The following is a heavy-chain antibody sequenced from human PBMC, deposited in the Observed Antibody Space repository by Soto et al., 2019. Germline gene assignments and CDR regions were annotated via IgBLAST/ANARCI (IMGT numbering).Heavy chain of an antibody. CDR1: GGSISSGGYY. V-gene: IGHV4-31*03. D-gene: IGHD3-16*02. CDR2: IYYSGST. CDR3: ARGDRDYDYIWGSYRYTGAGAFDI. J-gene: IGHJ3*02. Sequence: QVQLQESGPGLVKPSQTLSLTCTVSGGSISSGGYYWSWIRQHPGKGLEWIGYIYYSGSTYYNPSLKSRVTISVDTSKNQFSRKLSSVTAADTAVYYCARGDRDYDYIWGSYRYTGAGAFDIWGQGTMVTVSS.